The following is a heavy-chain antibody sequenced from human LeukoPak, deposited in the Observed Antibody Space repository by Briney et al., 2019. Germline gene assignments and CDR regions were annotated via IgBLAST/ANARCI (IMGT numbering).Heavy chain of an antibody. J-gene: IGHJ3*02. V-gene: IGHV1-3*01. CDR3: ARPTTVAPGAFDI. CDR2: INAGNGNT. D-gene: IGHD4-23*01. Sequence: GASVKVSCKASGYTFTTYAMHWVRQAPGQRLEWMGWINAGNGNTKYSQKFQGRVTITADESTSTAYMELSSLRSEDTAVYYCARPTTVAPGAFDIWGQGTMVTVSS. CDR1: GYTFTTYA.